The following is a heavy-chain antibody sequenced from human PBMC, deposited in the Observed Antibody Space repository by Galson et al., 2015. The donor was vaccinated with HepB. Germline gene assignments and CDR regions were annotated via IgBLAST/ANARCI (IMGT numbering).Heavy chain of an antibody. CDR3: ARVGSSSWYPLLFDY. CDR1: GYTFTSYY. CDR2: INPSGGST. V-gene: IGHV1-46*01. D-gene: IGHD6-13*01. J-gene: IGHJ4*02. Sequence: SVKVSCKASGYTFTSYYMHWVRQAPGQGLEWMGIINPSGGSTSYAQKFQGRVTMTRDTSTSTVYMELSSLRSEDTAVYYCARVGSSSWYPLLFDYWGQGTLVTVSS.